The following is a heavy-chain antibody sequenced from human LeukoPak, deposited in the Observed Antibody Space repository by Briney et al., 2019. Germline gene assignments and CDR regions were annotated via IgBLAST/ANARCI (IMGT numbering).Heavy chain of an antibody. CDR2: IRSSSSYI. V-gene: IGHV3-21*01. D-gene: IGHD3-10*01. Sequence: GGSLRLSCAASGFTLSSYSMNWVRQAPGKGLEWVSSIRSSSSYIYYTDLVKGRFTFSRDNAKKSLYLQMNSLRGEDTAVYYCARVGGITLALAPSPFPDYNYYYMDVWGKGTTVTVSS. CDR1: GFTLSSYS. CDR3: ARVGGITLALAPSPFPDYNYYYMDV. J-gene: IGHJ6*03.